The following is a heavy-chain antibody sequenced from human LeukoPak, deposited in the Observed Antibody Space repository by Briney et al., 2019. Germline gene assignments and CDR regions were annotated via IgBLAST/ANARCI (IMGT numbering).Heavy chain of an antibody. CDR2: INPNSGGT. CDR3: ARAPSGGYDLGY. J-gene: IGHJ4*02. D-gene: IGHD5-12*01. Sequence: APVKVSCKASGYTFTGYYMHWVRQAPGQGLEWMGWINPNSGGTNYAQKFQGRVTMTRDTSISTAYMELSRLRSDDTAVYYCARAPSGGYDLGYWGQGTLATVSS. V-gene: IGHV1-2*02. CDR1: GYTFTGYY.